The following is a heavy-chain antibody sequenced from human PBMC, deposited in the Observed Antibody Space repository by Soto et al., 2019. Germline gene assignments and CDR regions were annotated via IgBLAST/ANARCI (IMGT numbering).Heavy chain of an antibody. CDR1: GFTFSSYA. CDR3: AKTRGDLTDAFDI. D-gene: IGHD4-17*01. J-gene: IGHJ3*02. Sequence: LRLSCAASGFTFSSYAMSWVRQAPGKGLEWVSAISGSGGSTYYADSVKGRFTISRDNSKNTLYLQMNSLRAEDTAVYYCAKTRGDLTDAFDIWGQGTMVTVSS. CDR2: ISGSGGST. V-gene: IGHV3-23*01.